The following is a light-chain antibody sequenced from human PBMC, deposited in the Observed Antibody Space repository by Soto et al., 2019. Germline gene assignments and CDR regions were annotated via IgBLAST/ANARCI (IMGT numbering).Light chain of an antibody. CDR3: QQLNSYSIVT. CDR2: KAS. J-gene: IGKJ1*01. V-gene: IGKV1-5*03. Sequence: DIKMSQSPSTVSGSERDRVTITRRASQTISSWLAWYQQKPGKAPKLLIYKASTLKSGVPSRFSGSGSETEFNLTISSLQPEDFATYYCQQLNSYSIVTFGQRTKVDVK. CDR1: QTISSW.